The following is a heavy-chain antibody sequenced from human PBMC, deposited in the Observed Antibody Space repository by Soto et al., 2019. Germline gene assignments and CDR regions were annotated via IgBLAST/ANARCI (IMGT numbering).Heavy chain of an antibody. CDR2: IDHSGRT. J-gene: IGHJ4*02. V-gene: IGHV4-34*01. Sequence: QVQLQQWGAGLLKPSETLSLTCAVYGGSFSGYFWSWIRQTPGKGLEWIGEIDHSGRTKYTPSLKSXVSISVDTSKNQFSLRLSSVTAADTALYYCARGTTEWGQGTLVTVSS. D-gene: IGHD1-1*01. CDR3: ARGTTE. CDR1: GGSFSGYF.